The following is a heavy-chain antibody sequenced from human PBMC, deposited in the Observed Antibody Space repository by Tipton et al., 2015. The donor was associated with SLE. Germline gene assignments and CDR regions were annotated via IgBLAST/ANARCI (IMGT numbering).Heavy chain of an antibody. CDR3: ARGGASTYYYDSSGYYPFDY. Sequence: TLSLTCTVSGGSISSYYWSWIRQPPGKGLEWIGYIYYSGSTNYNPSLKSRVTISVDTSKNQFSLKLSSVTAADTAVYYCARGGASTYYYDSSGYYPFDYWGQGTLATVSS. D-gene: IGHD3-22*01. V-gene: IGHV4-59*01. CDR2: IYYSGST. CDR1: GGSISSYY. J-gene: IGHJ4*02.